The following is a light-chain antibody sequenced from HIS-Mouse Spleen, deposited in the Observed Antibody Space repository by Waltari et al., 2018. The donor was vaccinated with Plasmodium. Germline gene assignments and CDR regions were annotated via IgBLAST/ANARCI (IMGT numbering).Light chain of an antibody. CDR1: SSDVGGYHY. CDR2: EVS. J-gene: IGLJ1*01. CDR3: CSYAGSYTYV. V-gene: IGLV2-11*01. Sequence: QSALTQPRSVSGSPGQSVTISCTGTSSDVGGYHYVSWYQQHPGQAPKIRIYEVSKRPSGVPDRFAGSKSGNTASLTISGLQADDEADYYCCSYAGSYTYVFGTGTKVTVL.